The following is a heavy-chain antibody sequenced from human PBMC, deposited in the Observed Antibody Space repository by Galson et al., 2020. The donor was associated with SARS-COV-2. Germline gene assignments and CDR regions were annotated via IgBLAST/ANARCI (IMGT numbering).Heavy chain of an antibody. CDR2: IFYSGFT. Sequence: SETLSLTCTVSGDSITSGGSYWSWIRQHPGKGLEWIGYIFYSGFTYYNPFLRSRVTTSLDTSKNQFALKLNSVTAADTAVYYCACGLGGDYWGQGTLVTVSS. CDR3: ACGLGGDY. CDR1: GDSITSGGSY. D-gene: IGHD1-26*01. V-gene: IGHV4-31*03. J-gene: IGHJ4*02.